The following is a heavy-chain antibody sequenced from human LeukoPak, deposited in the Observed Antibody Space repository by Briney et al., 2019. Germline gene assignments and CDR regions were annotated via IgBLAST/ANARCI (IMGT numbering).Heavy chain of an antibody. CDR2: ISRSGGST. J-gene: IGHJ5*01. CDR3: ARGFELITFGGAIGKLNWFDS. D-gene: IGHD3-16*02. V-gene: IGHV3-23*01. CDR1: GFTFGSYA. Sequence: GGSLRLSCAASGFTFGSYAMSWVRRAPGKGLEWVSAISRSGGSTDYADSVKGRFTLSRDNSKNTLYLQMNSLRAEDTAVYYCARGFELITFGGAIGKLNWFDSWGQGTLVTVSS.